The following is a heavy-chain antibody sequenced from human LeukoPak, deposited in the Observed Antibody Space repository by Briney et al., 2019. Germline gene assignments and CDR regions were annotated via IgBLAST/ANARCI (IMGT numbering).Heavy chain of an antibody. J-gene: IGHJ4*02. CDR2: IYYSGST. Sequence: SQTLSLTCTVSGGSISSGGYYWSWIRQPPGKGLEWIGGIYYSGSTYYNPSLKSRVTISVDTSKNQFSLKLSSVTAADTAVYYCARQTLRFLEWYDYWGQGTLVTVSS. V-gene: IGHV4-39*01. D-gene: IGHD3-3*01. CDR1: GGSISSGGYY. CDR3: ARQTLRFLEWYDY.